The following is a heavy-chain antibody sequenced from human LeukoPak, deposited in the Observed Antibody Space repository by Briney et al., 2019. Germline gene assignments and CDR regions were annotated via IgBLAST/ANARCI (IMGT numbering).Heavy chain of an antibody. CDR1: GGSISSSSYY. D-gene: IGHD4-23*01. CDR3: AREAKEDYGGNFY. V-gene: IGHV4-39*07. Sequence: PSETLSLTCTVSGGSISSSSYYWGWIRQPPGKGLEWIGSIYYSGSTYYNPSLKSRVTISVDTSKNQFSLKLSSVTAADTAVYYCAREAKEDYGGNFYWGQGTLVTVSS. J-gene: IGHJ4*02. CDR2: IYYSGST.